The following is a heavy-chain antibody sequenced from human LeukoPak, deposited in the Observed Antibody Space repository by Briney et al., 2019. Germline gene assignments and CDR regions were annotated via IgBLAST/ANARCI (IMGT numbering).Heavy chain of an antibody. CDR2: ISYDGSNK. CDR3: AKVYGDPILYYYYYYMDV. Sequence: GGSLRLSCAASGFAFTSYAMHWVRQAPGKGLEWVAVISYDGSNKWDADSVKGRFTISRDNAKNSLYLQMNSLRAEDTAVYYCAKVYGDPILYYYYYYMDVWGKGTTVTISS. D-gene: IGHD4-17*01. CDR1: GFAFTSYA. J-gene: IGHJ6*03. V-gene: IGHV3-30*04.